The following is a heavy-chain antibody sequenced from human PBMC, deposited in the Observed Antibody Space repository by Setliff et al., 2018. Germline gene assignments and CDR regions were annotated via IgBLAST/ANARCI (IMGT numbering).Heavy chain of an antibody. J-gene: IGHJ4*02. CDR1: GFSFSGYY. CDR2: ISPESSER. D-gene: IGHD3-10*01. CDR3: FGAGTCSY. Sequence: GGSLRLSCAASGFSFSGYYMSWVRQAPGKGLEWVASISPESSERYYVDSVKGRFTISRDNARNSLSLQMNSLRTEDTAVYYCFGAGTCSYWGQGTQVTVSS. V-gene: IGHV3-7*01.